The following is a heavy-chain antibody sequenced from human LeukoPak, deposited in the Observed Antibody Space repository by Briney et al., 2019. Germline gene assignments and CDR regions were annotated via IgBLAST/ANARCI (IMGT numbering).Heavy chain of an antibody. Sequence: GGSLRLSCAASGFTFSSYWMHWVRQAPGKGLVWVSRINTDGSSTNYADSVKGRFSISRDNAKNTLYLQMNSLSAEDTAVYYCAKGGYCSSTSCYSNWYFDLWGRGTLVTVSS. D-gene: IGHD2-2*02. V-gene: IGHV3-74*01. J-gene: IGHJ2*01. CDR1: GFTFSSYW. CDR2: INTDGSST. CDR3: AKGGYCSSTSCYSNWYFDL.